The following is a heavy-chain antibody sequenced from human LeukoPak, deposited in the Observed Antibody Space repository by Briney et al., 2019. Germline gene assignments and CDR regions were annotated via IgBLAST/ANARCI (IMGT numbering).Heavy chain of an antibody. Sequence: PSETLSLTCAVYGGSFSGYYWSWIRQPPRKGLAWIGEINHSGSTNYNPSLKSRVTISVDTSKNQFSLKLSSVTAADTAVYYCARGRYFDWLRDYYYGMDVWGQGTTVTVSS. V-gene: IGHV4-34*01. CDR3: ARGRYFDWLRDYYYGMDV. D-gene: IGHD3-9*01. J-gene: IGHJ6*02. CDR1: GGSFSGYY. CDR2: INHSGST.